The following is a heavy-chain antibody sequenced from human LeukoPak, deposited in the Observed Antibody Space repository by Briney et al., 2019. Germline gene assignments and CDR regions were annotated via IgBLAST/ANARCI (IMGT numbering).Heavy chain of an antibody. CDR2: ISYDGSNK. CDR1: GFTFSSYG. J-gene: IGHJ3*01. Sequence: GGSLRLSCAASGFTFSSYGMHWVRQAPGKGLEWVAVISYDGSNKYYADSVKGRFTISRDNSKSTLYLQMNSLRAEDTAVYYCARDWKYCSGSSCVSAFDFWGQGTMVTVSS. D-gene: IGHD2-15*01. CDR3: ARDWKYCSGSSCVSAFDF. V-gene: IGHV3-30*03.